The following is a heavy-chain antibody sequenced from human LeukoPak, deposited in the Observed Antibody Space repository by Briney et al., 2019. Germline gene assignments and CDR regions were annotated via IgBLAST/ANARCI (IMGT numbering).Heavy chain of an antibody. CDR2: IKPDGSEK. V-gene: IGHV3-7*01. CDR3: SGRDSSRSPRAY. Sequence: GGSLRLSCAASRLTFTDFWMNWVRQAPGRGLEWVANIKPDGSEKYYVDSVKGRFAISRDNAKNEVYLEMNSLRAEDTGVYYCSGRDSSRSPRAYWGQGTLVSVSS. CDR1: RLTFTDFW. J-gene: IGHJ4*02. D-gene: IGHD2-2*01.